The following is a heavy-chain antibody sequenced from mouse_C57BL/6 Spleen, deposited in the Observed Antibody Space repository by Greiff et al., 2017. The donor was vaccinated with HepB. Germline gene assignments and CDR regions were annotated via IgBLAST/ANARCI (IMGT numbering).Heavy chain of an antibody. D-gene: IGHD1-1*01. J-gene: IGHJ1*03. Sequence: QVQLQQSGAELARPGASVKLSCKASGYTFTSYGISWVKQRTGQGLEWIGEIYPRSGNTYYNEKFKGKATLTADKSSSTAYMELRSLTSEDSAVYLCGRRYGSSYRYFDVWGTGTTVTVSS. CDR1: GYTFTSYG. CDR3: GRRYGSSYRYFDV. V-gene: IGHV1-81*01. CDR2: IYPRSGNT.